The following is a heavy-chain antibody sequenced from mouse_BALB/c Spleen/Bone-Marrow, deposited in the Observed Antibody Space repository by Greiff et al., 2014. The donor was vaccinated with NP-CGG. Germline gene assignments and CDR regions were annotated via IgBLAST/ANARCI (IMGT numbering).Heavy chain of an antibody. Sequence: DLVKPGASVKLSCKASGYTFTSYWINWIKQRPGQGLEWIGRIPPGSGTTYYNEMFKGKATLTVDTSSTTAYIQLSSRSSEDAAVYFCARGSYYYGSSSPWFAYWGQGTLVTVSA. CDR1: GYTFTSYW. CDR2: IPPGSGTT. J-gene: IGHJ3*01. V-gene: IGHV1S41*01. D-gene: IGHD1-1*01. CDR3: ARGSYYYGSSSPWFAY.